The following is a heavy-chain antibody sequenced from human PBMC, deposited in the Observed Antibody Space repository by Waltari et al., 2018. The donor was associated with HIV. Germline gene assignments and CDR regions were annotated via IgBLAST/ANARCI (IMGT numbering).Heavy chain of an antibody. D-gene: IGHD3-10*01. CDR1: GGSISSGNYY. CDR2: IQHSGST. V-gene: IGHV4-31*02. Sequence: VSGGSISSGNYYWNWIRQHPGKGLEWIGYIQHSGSTYYNPSLKSRVSISVNTSKNQFSLNLTSVTAADTAVYYCARVSDSYGTVFEYWGQGTLVSVSS. J-gene: IGHJ4*02. CDR3: ARVSDSYGTVFEY.